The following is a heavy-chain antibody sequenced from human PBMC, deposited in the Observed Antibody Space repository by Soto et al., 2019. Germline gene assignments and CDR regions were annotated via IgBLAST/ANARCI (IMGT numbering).Heavy chain of an antibody. Sequence: QVQLVQSGAEVKKPGSSVKVSCKASGGTFSSYAISWVRQAPGQGLEWMGGIIPIFGTANYAQKFQGRVTMTADESTSTAYMELSSLRSEDTAVYYCARDHSSGWYVDYSYGMDVWGQGTTVTVSS. J-gene: IGHJ6*02. D-gene: IGHD6-19*01. V-gene: IGHV1-69*01. CDR3: ARDHSSGWYVDYSYGMDV. CDR1: GGTFSSYA. CDR2: IIPIFGTA.